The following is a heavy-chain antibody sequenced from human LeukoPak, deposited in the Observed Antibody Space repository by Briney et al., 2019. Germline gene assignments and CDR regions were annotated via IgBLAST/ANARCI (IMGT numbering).Heavy chain of an antibody. CDR1: GYTFTGYY. J-gene: IGHJ4*02. CDR3: ARSNYSGSYGLYDY. CDR2: INPNSGGT. D-gene: IGHD1-26*01. V-gene: IGHV1-2*02. Sequence: ASVKVSCKASGYTFTGYYMHWVRQAPGQGLEWMGWINPNSGGTNYAQKFQGRVTMTRDTSISTAHMELSRLRSDDTAVYYCARSNYSGSYGLYDYWGQGTLVTVSS.